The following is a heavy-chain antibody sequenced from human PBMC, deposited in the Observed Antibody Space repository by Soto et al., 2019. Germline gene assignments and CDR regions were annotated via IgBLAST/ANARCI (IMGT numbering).Heavy chain of an antibody. CDR3: ARDLDGSGAYYTDF. Sequence: ASVKVSCKASGYTFPNYGITWVRQAPGQGLEWMGWISAYKANIKYAQKFQGRVSLTTDTSTSTAYMELRSLRSDDTAIYYCARDLDGSGAYYTDFWGQGTLVTVSS. V-gene: IGHV1-18*01. J-gene: IGHJ4*02. CDR2: ISAYKANI. D-gene: IGHD3-10*01. CDR1: GYTFPNYG.